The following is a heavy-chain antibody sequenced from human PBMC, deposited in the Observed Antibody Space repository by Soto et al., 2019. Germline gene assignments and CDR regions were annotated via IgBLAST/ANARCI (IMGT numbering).Heavy chain of an antibody. D-gene: IGHD6-13*01. CDR2: INHSGST. CDR3: ARYSSSWLGRYYYYYGMDV. CDR1: GGSFSGYY. Sequence: XGTLSLTCAVYGGSFSGYYWSWIRQPPGKGLEWIGEINHSGSTNYNPSLKSRVTISVDTSKNQFSLKLSSVTAADTAVYYCARYSSSWLGRYYYYYGMDVWGQGTTVTSP. J-gene: IGHJ6*02. V-gene: IGHV4-34*01.